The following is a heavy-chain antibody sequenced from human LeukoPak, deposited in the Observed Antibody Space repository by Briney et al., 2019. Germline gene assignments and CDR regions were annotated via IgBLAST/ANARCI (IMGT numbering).Heavy chain of an antibody. CDR3: ARGASYYADSSGYYPTEFDY. D-gene: IGHD3-22*01. CDR2: IYYDGST. CDR1: GASIKSYY. V-gene: IGHV4-59*01. J-gene: IGHJ4*02. Sequence: SETLSLTCTVSGASIKSYYWSWIRQPPGKGLEWIGYIYYDGSTNYYPSLKSRVTMSVDTSKNQFSLKLGSVTAADTAVYYCARGASYYADSSGYYPTEFDYWGQGTLVTVSS.